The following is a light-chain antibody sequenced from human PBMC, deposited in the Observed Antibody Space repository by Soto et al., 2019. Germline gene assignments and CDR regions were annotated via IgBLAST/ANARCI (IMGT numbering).Light chain of an antibody. CDR2: GAS. J-gene: IGKJ1*01. CDR3: QHFVNSLTWT. Sequence: IVLTQSPGTLSLSPGEIATLSFRISQSVSSSYLAWYQQKPGQAPRLLTYGASSRATGIPDRFSGSGSGTDFTLTISRLEPEDFAVYYCQHFVNSLTWTFGQGTMVDIK. V-gene: IGKV3-20*01. CDR1: QSVSSSY.